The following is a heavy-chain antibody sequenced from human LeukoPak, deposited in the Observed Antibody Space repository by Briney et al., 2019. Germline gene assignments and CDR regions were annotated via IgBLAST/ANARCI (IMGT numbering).Heavy chain of an antibody. Sequence: GGSLRLSCVVSGFTFSDYYMSWIRQAPGKGLVWVSYISSDNTTAYYADYVKGRFTISRDNSKNSLFVQMNSLRAEDTAVYFCAKSRSGSANWALQIFDNWGQGTLVTVSS. CDR3: AKSRSGSANWALQIFDN. D-gene: IGHD1-1*01. V-gene: IGHV3-11*01. CDR2: ISSDNTTA. CDR1: GFTFSDYY. J-gene: IGHJ4*02.